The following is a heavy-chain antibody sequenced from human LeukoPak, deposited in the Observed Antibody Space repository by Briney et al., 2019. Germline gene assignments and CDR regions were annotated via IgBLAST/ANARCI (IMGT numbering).Heavy chain of an antibody. J-gene: IGHJ6*03. CDR2: IYSGGST. CDR3: ARAGIVVVTYMDV. D-gene: IGHD3-22*01. V-gene: IGHV3-53*01. Sequence: PGGSLRLSCAASGLTVSSNYMSWVRQAPGKGLEWVSVIYSGGSTYYADSVKGRFTISRDNSKNTLYLQMNSLRAEDTAVYYCARAGIVVVTYMDVWGKGTTVTVSS. CDR1: GLTVSSNY.